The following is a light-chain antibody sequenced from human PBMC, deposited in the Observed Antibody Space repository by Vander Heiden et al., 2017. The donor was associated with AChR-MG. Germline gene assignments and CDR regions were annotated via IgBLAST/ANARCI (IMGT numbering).Light chain of an antibody. CDR3: QQRSDSPIT. V-gene: IGKV3-11*01. J-gene: IGKJ5*01. CDR2: DAS. CDR1: QSITSY. Sequence: IVLTQYPATLSFPRGVRATLSCRASQSITSYLAWYQQRPGQAPRLLIYDASDRATGIPARFSGSGSGTDFTLTITRLEPEDSAVYYCQQRSDSPITFGQGTLLEIK.